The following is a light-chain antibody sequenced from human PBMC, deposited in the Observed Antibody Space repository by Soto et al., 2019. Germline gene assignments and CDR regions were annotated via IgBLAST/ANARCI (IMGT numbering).Light chain of an antibody. Sequence: QSALTQPASVSGSPGQSITISCTGTSSDDGSYNLVSWYQQYPGKAPKLMIFEDDERPSGVSNRFSGSKSRNTASLTISGLQAEDEADYYCYSYAGRSTSVFGGGTKLTVL. CDR2: EDD. V-gene: IGLV2-23*01. CDR1: SSDDGSYNL. J-gene: IGLJ2*01. CDR3: YSYAGRSTSV.